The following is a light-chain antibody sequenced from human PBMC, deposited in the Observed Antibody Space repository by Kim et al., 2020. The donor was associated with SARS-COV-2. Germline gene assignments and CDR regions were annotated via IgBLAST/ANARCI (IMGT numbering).Light chain of an antibody. V-gene: IGKV3-15*01. CDR2: AAS. J-gene: IGKJ1*01. CDR1: QGVSGN. CDR3: QQYNSSPGT. Sequence: VSPGETAPLSCRASQGVSGNLAWYQQRPGQAPRLLIYAASTRATGIPARFSGSGSGTEFTLTISSLQSEDFAVYYCQQYNSSPGTFGQGTKVDIK.